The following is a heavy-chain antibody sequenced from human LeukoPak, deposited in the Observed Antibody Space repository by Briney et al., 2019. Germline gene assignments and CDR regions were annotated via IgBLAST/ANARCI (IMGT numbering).Heavy chain of an antibody. D-gene: IGHD1-26*01. V-gene: IGHV3-30*02. CDR3: AKDQVGGHFDY. Sequence: GGSLGLSCAASGFTFSSYGMHWVRQAPGKGLEWVAFIRYDGSNKYYADSVKGRFTISRDNSKNTLYLRMNSLRAEDTAVYYCAKDQVGGHFDYWGQGTLVTVSS. CDR2: IRYDGSNK. CDR1: GFTFSSYG. J-gene: IGHJ4*02.